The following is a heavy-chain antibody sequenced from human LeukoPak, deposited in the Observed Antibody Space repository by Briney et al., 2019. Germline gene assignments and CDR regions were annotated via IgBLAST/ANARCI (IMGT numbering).Heavy chain of an antibody. CDR1: GFTFSSYA. J-gene: IGHJ4*02. CDR2: ISYDGSNK. CDR3: ARDYGSGSQRFDY. D-gene: IGHD3-10*01. Sequence: GGSLRLSCAASGFTFSSYAMHWVRQAPGKGLEWVAVISYDGSNKYYADSVKGRFTISRDNSKNTLYLQMNSLRAEDTAVYYCARDYGSGSQRFDYWGQGTLVTVSS. V-gene: IGHV3-30-3*01.